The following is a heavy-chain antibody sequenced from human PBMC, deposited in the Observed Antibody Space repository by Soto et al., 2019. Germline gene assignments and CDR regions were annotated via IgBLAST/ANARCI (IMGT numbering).Heavy chain of an antibody. Sequence: SETLSLTCTVSGGSVSSGSYYWSWIRQPPGKGLEWIGYIYYSGSTNYNPSLKSRVTISVDTSKNQFSLKLSSVTAADTAVYYCARGGLNVVRGTYIIYWFDPWGQGTQVTVSS. CDR1: GGSVSSGSYY. J-gene: IGHJ5*02. CDR3: ARGGLNVVRGTYIIYWFDP. V-gene: IGHV4-61*01. CDR2: IYYSGST. D-gene: IGHD3-16*01.